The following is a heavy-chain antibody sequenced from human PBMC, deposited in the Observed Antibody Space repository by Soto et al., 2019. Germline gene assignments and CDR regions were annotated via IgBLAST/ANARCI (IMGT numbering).Heavy chain of an antibody. Sequence: QVQLVESGGGVVQPGGSLRLSCAASGFTFNIYGMHWVRQAPGKGLEWVAIIWYDGSNKYYADSVKGRFTISRDNSKNKLYLEMSSLRVEDTAVYYCARDRRISGSYLDYWGQGTLVTVSS. V-gene: IGHV3-33*01. J-gene: IGHJ4*02. CDR1: GFTFNIYG. CDR2: IWYDGSNK. CDR3: ARDRRISGSYLDY. D-gene: IGHD1-26*01.